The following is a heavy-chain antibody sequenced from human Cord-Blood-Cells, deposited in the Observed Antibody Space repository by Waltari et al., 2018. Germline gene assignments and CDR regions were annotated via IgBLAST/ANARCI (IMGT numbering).Heavy chain of an antibody. V-gene: IGHV1-2*04. CDR3: ARDGSGSYADYYYGMDV. J-gene: IGHJ6*02. D-gene: IGHD3-10*01. CDR2: INPNSGGT. CDR1: GYTFTGYY. Sequence: QVQLVQSGAEVKKPGASVKVSCTASGYTFTGYYMHWVRQAPGQGLEWMGWINPNSGGTNYAQKFQGWVTMTRDTSISTAYMELSRLRSDDTAVYYCARDGSGSYADYYYGMDVWGQGTTVTVSS.